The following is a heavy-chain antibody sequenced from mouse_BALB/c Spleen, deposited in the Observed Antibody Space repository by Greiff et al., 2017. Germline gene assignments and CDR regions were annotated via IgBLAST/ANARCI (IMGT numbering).Heavy chain of an antibody. CDR3: ARGYYGSSYIYYCDY. J-gene: IGHJ2*01. CDR2: INSNGGST. Sequence: EVQLVESGGGLVQPGGSLKLSCAASGFTFSSYGMSWVRQTPDKRLELVATINSNGGSTYYPDSVKGRFTISRDNAKNTLYLQMSSLKSEDTAMYYCARGYYGSSYIYYCDYWGQGTTLTVSS. V-gene: IGHV5-6-3*01. D-gene: IGHD1-1*01. CDR1: GFTFSSYG.